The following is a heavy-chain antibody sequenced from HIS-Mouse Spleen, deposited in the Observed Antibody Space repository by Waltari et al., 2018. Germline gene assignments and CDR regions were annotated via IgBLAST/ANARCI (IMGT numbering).Heavy chain of an antibody. CDR3: ARDSIAVMDV. D-gene: IGHD6-19*01. J-gene: IGHJ6*02. CDR2: IKPTRGGT. Sequence: QVQLVQSGAEVKKPGSSVKVSCKASGYTFTGYDMHWLRQAPGQGRECKGGIKPTRGGTNYAKKFQGRVTMTRDTSISTAYMELSRLRSDDTAVYYCARDSIAVMDVWGQGTTVTVSS. V-gene: IGHV1-2*02. CDR1: GYTFTGYD.